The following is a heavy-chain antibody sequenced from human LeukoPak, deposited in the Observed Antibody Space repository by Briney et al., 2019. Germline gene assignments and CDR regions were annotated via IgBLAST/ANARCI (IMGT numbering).Heavy chain of an antibody. CDR3: ARAEYSYGAYLDY. CDR1: GGSISSGGYY. CDR2: IYYSGST. Sequence: PSETLSLTCTVSGGSISSGGYYWSWIRQHPGKGLEWIGYIYYSGSTYYNPSLKSRVTISVDTSKNQFSLKLSSVTAADTAVYYCARAEYSYGAYLDYWGQGTLVTVSS. D-gene: IGHD5-18*01. J-gene: IGHJ4*02. V-gene: IGHV4-31*03.